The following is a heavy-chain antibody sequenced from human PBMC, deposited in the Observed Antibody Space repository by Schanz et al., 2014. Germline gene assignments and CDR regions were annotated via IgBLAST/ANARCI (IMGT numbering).Heavy chain of an antibody. CDR1: GFTFTRYG. CDR2: ISTYNGNT. CDR3: VRATGTGHPRAGD. J-gene: IGHJ4*02. Sequence: QVQLVQSGAEVKKPGASVKVSCKASGFTFTRYGINWVRQAPGQGLEWMACISTYNGNTNYAQKIQGRVTMTTDTSTSTGYMELRSLRSDDTAVYYCVRATGTGHPRAGDWGQGTLVTVSS. V-gene: IGHV1-18*01. D-gene: IGHD7-27*01.